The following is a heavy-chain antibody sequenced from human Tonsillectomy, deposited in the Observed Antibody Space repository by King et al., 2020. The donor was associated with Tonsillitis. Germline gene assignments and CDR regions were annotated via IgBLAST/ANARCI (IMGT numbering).Heavy chain of an antibody. Sequence: QVQLQESGPGLVKPSETLSLTCTVSGGSISSSSYYWGWIRQPPGKGLEWIGSIYYSGSTYYNPSLKSRVTISVDTSKKQFSMKLSSVTAADTAVYYCARHVGFWSGYSGDYYYYYMDVWGKGTTVTVSS. D-gene: IGHD3-3*01. CDR1: GGSISSSSYY. CDR3: ARHVGFWSGYSGDYYYYYMDV. CDR2: IYYSGST. J-gene: IGHJ6*03. V-gene: IGHV4-39*01.